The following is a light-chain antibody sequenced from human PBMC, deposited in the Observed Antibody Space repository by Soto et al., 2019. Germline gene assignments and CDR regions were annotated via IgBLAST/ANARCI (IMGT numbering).Light chain of an antibody. Sequence: QAVVTQELSLTVSPGGTVTLTCGPSTGAVTSNHHPYWFQQKAGQAPRTLIYDTSNKHSWTPARFSGSLLGDKAALTLSGAQPEDEAQYYCLLSYNAARVFGGGTQLTVL. V-gene: IGLV7-46*01. CDR3: LLSYNAARV. CDR1: TGAVTSNHH. J-gene: IGLJ2*01. CDR2: DTS.